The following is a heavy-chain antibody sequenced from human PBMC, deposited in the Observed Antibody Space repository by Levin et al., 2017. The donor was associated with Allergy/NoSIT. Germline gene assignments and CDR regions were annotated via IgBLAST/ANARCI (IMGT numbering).Heavy chain of an antibody. CDR1: GFTFSSYG. Sequence: GGSLRLSCAASGFTFSSYGMHWVRQAPGKGLEWVAVIWYDGSNKYYADSVKGRFTISRDNSKNTLYLQMNSLRAEDTAVYYCARHLSYYYYMDVWGKGTTVTVSS. CDR3: ARHLSYYYYMDV. V-gene: IGHV3-33*01. CDR2: IWYDGSNK. D-gene: IGHD2/OR15-2a*01. J-gene: IGHJ6*03.